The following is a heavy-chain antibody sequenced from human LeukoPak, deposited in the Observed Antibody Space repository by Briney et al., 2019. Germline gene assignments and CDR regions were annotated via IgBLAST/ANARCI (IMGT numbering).Heavy chain of an antibody. CDR2: ISSSSSYI. Sequence: GGSLRLSSAASGFTFSRYSMNWVRQAPGKGLEWVSSISSSSSYIYYADSVKGRFTISRDNAKNSLYLQMNSLRAEDTAVYYCARDPATLGLSLDYWGQGTLVTVSS. J-gene: IGHJ4*02. V-gene: IGHV3-21*01. CDR1: GFTFSRYS. D-gene: IGHD3-22*01. CDR3: ARDPATLGLSLDY.